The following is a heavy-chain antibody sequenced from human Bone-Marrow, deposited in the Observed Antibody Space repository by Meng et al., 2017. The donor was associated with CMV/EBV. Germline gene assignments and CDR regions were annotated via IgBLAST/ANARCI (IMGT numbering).Heavy chain of an antibody. CDR1: GFTFSSYE. J-gene: IGHJ3*02. Sequence: GESLKISCAASGFTFSSYEMNWVRQAPGKGLEWVSYISSSGSTIYYADSVKGRFTISRDNAKNSLYLQMNSLRAEDTAVYYCATLPGVGAYGGDAFDIWGQGTMDTVSS. V-gene: IGHV3-48*03. D-gene: IGHD1-26*01. CDR2: ISSSGSTI. CDR3: ATLPGVGAYGGDAFDI.